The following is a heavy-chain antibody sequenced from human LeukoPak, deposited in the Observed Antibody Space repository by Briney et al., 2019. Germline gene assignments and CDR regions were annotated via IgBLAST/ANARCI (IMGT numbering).Heavy chain of an antibody. J-gene: IGHJ4*02. CDR3: AKDSGYDFFVDYFDY. CDR1: GFTFSGYA. V-gene: IGHV3-23*01. Sequence: GGSLRLSCAASGFTFSGYAMSWVRQAPGKGLEWVSTFSGGGDHTYYADSVKGRFTISRDKSKNTLHLQMNSLRVEDTAVYYCAKDSGYDFFVDYFDYWGQGTLVTVSS. CDR2: FSGGGDHT. D-gene: IGHD5-12*01.